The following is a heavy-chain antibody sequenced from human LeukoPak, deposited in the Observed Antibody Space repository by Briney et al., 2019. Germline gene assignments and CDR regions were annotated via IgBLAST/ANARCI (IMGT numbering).Heavy chain of an antibody. Sequence: GGSLRLSCAASGFTFSSYWMSWVRQAPAKGLEWVAVISYDGSNKYYADSVKGRFTISRDNSKNTLYLQMNSLRAEDTAVYYCARDTSPYYDFWSGPDYWGQGTLVTVSS. J-gene: IGHJ4*02. V-gene: IGHV3-30-3*01. CDR2: ISYDGSNK. CDR1: GFTFSSYW. CDR3: ARDTSPYYDFWSGPDY. D-gene: IGHD3-3*01.